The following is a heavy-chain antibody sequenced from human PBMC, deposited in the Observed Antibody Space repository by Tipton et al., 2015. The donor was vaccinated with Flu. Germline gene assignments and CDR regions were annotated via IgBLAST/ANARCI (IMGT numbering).Heavy chain of an antibody. D-gene: IGHD3-16*01. CDR1: GGSISSSSYY. Sequence: TLSLTCTVSGGSISSSSYYWGWIRQPPGKGLEWIGSIYYSGSTYYNPSLKSRVTISLDTSKNQFSLKLNSMTAADTAVYYCAGGFGAAHHSPIRYWGQGTLVTVSS. J-gene: IGHJ4*02. CDR2: IYYSGST. V-gene: IGHV4-39*07. CDR3: AGGFGAAHHSPIRY.